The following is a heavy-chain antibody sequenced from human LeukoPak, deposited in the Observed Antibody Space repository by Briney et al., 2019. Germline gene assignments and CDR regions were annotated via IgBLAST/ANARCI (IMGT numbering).Heavy chain of an antibody. CDR1: GFTVSSNY. CDR2: IYSGGST. D-gene: IGHD1-7*01. V-gene: IGHV3-66*02. CDR3: ARELVNWFDP. J-gene: IGHJ5*02. Sequence: GGSLRLSCAASGFTVSSNYMSWVRQAPGKGLEWVSVIYSGGSTYYADSVKGRFTISRDNSKNTLYLQMNSLRAKDTAVYYCARELVNWFDPWGRGTLVTVSS.